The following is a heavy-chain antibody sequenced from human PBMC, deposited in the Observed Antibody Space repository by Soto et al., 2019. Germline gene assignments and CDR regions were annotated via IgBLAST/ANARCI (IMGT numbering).Heavy chain of an antibody. Sequence: EVRLLESGGRLVQPGGSLRLSCTTSGFTFMTTGMLWLRQPPGKGLAWVSAIGPDPSNTKYTDSVKGRFTISRHNSKITVLLQVTYPGAEDSPLYYCTTAGHGSGDACHAAEWGQRTLITVSS. CDR3: TTAGHGSGDACHAAE. CDR1: GFTFMTTG. CDR2: IGPDPSNT. V-gene: IGHV3-23*01. J-gene: IGHJ4*02. D-gene: IGHD2-15*01.